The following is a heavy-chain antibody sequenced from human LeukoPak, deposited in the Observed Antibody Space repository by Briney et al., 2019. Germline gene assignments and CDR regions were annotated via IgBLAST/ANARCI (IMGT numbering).Heavy chain of an antibody. Sequence: GGSLRLSCAASGFTFSNTAMSWVRQTPGKGLEWVATMSAYNDRTHYADSVRGRFTVSRDNYKNTLSLQMNSLREDDTAVYYCAQELSDIFVVRTDSWGQGTLVTVSS. CDR1: GFTFSNTA. D-gene: IGHD1-26*01. J-gene: IGHJ4*02. V-gene: IGHV3-23*01. CDR2: MSAYNDRT. CDR3: AQELSDIFVVRTDS.